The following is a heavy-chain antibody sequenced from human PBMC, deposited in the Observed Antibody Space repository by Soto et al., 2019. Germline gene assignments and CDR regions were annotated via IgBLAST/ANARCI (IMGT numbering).Heavy chain of an antibody. CDR2: INYSGST. CDR1: GGSFSGYY. Sequence: SETLSLTCAVYGGSFSGYYWSWIRQHPGKGLEWIGYINYSGSTYFNSSLKSRVTISVDTSKNQFSLKVSSVTAADTAVYYCARDQVFDYWGQGALVTVSS. V-gene: IGHV4-34*09. CDR3: ARDQVFDY. J-gene: IGHJ4*02.